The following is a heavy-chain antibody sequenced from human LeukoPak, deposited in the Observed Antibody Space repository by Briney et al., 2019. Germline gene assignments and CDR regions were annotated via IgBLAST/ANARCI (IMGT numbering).Heavy chain of an antibody. CDR2: IYYSGST. D-gene: IGHD1-1*01. V-gene: IGHV4-59*08. CDR3: ARQQRRALFDY. Sequence: PSETLSLTCTVSGGSISSYYWSWIRQPPGKGLEWIGYIYYSGSTNYNPSLKSRVTISVDTSKNQFSLKLSSVTAADTAVYYCARQQRRALFDYWGQGTLVTVSS. J-gene: IGHJ4*02. CDR1: GGSISSYY.